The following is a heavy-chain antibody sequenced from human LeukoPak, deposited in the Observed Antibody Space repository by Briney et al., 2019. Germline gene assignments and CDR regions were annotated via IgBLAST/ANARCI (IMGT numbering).Heavy chain of an antibody. CDR3: ATDPLVGAYLFGY. J-gene: IGHJ4*02. D-gene: IGHD1-26*01. CDR2: FDPEDGET. Sequence: ASVKVSCKASGYTFTNYTLNWVRQAPGQGLEWMGGFDPEDGETIYAQKFQGRVTMTEDTSTDTAYMELSSLRSEDTAVYYCATDPLVGAYLFGYWGQGTLVTVSS. V-gene: IGHV1-24*01. CDR1: GYTFTNYT.